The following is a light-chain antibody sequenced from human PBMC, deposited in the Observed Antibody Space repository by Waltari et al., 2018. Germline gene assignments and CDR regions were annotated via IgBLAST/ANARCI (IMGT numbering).Light chain of an antibody. CDR2: RAS. CDR3: QQYNNWPPGT. Sequence: TVVTQSPATLSMSPGERATLSCRTSQSIGRSLAWYQQRPGQAPRLLIYRASTRATGIPDRFSGSGSGTEFTLTISSLQSEDIAVYYCQQYNNWPPGTFGQGTKVEI. J-gene: IGKJ1*01. V-gene: IGKV3-15*01. CDR1: QSIGRS.